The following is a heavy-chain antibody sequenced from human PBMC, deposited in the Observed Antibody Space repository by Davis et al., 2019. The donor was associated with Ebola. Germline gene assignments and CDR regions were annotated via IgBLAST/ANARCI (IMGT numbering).Heavy chain of an antibody. CDR1: GYSISSGYY. CDR2: IYHSGKT. D-gene: IGHD2-2*01. Sequence: PSETLSLTCTVSGYSISSGYYWGWIRQPPGKGLEWIGTIYHSGKTYYNPSLKSRVTKSVDTSKNQFSLNLTSVTAADTAVYYCARGKYQPVGWFDAWGQGTLVTVSS. CDR3: ARGKYQPVGWFDA. J-gene: IGHJ5*02. V-gene: IGHV4-38-2*02.